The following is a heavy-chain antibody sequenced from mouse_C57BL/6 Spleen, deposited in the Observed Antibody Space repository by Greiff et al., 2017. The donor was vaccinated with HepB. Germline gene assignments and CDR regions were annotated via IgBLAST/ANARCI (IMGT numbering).Heavy chain of an antibody. CDR3: AKYPHDYDEAY. CDR2: INPNNGGT. J-gene: IGHJ3*01. V-gene: IGHV1-18*01. CDR1: GYTFTDYN. D-gene: IGHD2-4*01. Sequence: VHVKQSGPELVKPGASVKIPCKASGYTFTDYNMDWVKQSHGKSLEWIGDINPNNGGTIYNQKFKGKATLTVDKSSSTAYMELRSLTSEDTAVYYSAKYPHDYDEAYWGQGTLVTVSA.